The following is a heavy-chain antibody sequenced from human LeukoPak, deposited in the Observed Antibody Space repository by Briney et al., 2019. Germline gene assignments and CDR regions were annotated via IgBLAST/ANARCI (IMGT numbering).Heavy chain of an antibody. Sequence: GGSLRLSCKDFGLTFDDYGMSWVRQVPGKGLEWVCGINWDGGNTHCADSVKGRFDISGDNAKNSLFLQMSSLRAEDTALYYCARDVSSNWYSFNFWGQGTQVTVTS. CDR3: ARDVSSNWYSFNF. D-gene: IGHD6-13*01. J-gene: IGHJ4*02. CDR1: GLTFDDYG. CDR2: INWDGGNT. V-gene: IGHV3-20*04.